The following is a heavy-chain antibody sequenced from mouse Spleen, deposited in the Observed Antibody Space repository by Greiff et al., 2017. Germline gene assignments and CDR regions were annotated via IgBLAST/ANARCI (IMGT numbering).Heavy chain of an antibody. Sequence: VKLVESGPELVKPGASVKISCKASGYAFSSSWMNWVKQRPGKGLEWIGRIYPGDGDTNYNGKFKGKATLTADKSSSTAYMQLSSLTSEDSAVYFCAREGAYYYGDYWGQGTTLTVSS. CDR2: IYPGDGDT. J-gene: IGHJ2*01. D-gene: IGHD1-1*01. CDR3: AREGAYYYGDY. CDR1: GYAFSSSW. V-gene: IGHV1-82*01.